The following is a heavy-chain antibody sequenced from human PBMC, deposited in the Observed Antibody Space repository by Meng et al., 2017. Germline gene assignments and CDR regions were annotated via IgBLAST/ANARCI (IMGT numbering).Heavy chain of an antibody. J-gene: IGHJ3*02. Sequence: LSLTCAASGFTFSSYWMSWVRQAPGKGLEWVANIKQDGSEKYYVDSVKGRFTISRDNAKNSLYLQMNSLRAEDTAVYYCARDKRSKWELLHRDDAFDIWGQGTMVTVSS. CDR1: GFTFSSYW. CDR2: IKQDGSEK. D-gene: IGHD1-26*01. V-gene: IGHV3-7*01. CDR3: ARDKRSKWELLHRDDAFDI.